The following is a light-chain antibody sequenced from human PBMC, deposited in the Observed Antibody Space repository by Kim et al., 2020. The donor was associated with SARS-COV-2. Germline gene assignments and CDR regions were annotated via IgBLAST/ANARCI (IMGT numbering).Light chain of an antibody. CDR3: AARDDSLNGVV. V-gene: IGLV1-44*01. Sequence: QSVLTQPPSASGTPGQRVTISCSGSSSNIGSNAVNWYQQLPGTAPKLLLYTNNQRPSGVPDRFSGFRSGTSASLAINSLQSEDEAHYYCAARDDSLNGVVFGGGTQLTVL. CDR2: TNN. J-gene: IGLJ2*01. CDR1: SSNIGSNA.